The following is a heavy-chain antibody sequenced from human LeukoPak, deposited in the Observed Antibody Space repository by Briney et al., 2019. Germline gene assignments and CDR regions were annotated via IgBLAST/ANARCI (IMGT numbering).Heavy chain of an antibody. J-gene: IGHJ6*03. CDR1: GFTFSSFE. D-gene: IGHD6-13*01. V-gene: IGHV3-48*03. Sequence: PGGSLRLSCAASGFTFSSFEMNWVRQAPGKGLEWLSHISTSGSTKYYANSVKGRFTISRDNAENSAYLQMSSLTAEDTGLYYCARDATTAVGWVYMDVWGKGTTVTISS. CDR2: ISTSGSTK. CDR3: ARDATTAVGWVYMDV.